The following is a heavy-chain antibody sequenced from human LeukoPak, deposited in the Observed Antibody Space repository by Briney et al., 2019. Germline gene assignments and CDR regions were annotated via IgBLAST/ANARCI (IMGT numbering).Heavy chain of an antibody. Sequence: GGSLRLSCAASGFSFSSYWMHWVRQAPGKGLEWVSVIFSDGGTYYSDYVKGRFTISRDYSKNTLYLQMSSLRVEDTAVYYCARDSKGPAFWGQGTLVTVSS. D-gene: IGHD2-15*01. CDR2: IFSDGGT. J-gene: IGHJ4*02. CDR1: GFSFSSYW. V-gene: IGHV3-53*01. CDR3: ARDSKGPAF.